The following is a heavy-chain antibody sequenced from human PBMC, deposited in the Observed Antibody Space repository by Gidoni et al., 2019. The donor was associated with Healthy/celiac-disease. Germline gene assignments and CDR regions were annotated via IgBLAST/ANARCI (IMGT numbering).Heavy chain of an antibody. CDR2: ISSNGGST. D-gene: IGHD2-2*01. Sequence: EVQLVESGGGLVQPGGSLRLSCAASGFTFSSYAMHWVRQAPGKGLEYVSAISSNGGSTYYANSVKGRFTISRDNSKNTLYLQMGSLRAEDMAVYYCARAYCSSTSCPFYYYCGMDVWGQGTTVTVSS. CDR1: GFTFSSYA. CDR3: ARAYCSSTSCPFYYYCGMDV. V-gene: IGHV3-64*01. J-gene: IGHJ6*02.